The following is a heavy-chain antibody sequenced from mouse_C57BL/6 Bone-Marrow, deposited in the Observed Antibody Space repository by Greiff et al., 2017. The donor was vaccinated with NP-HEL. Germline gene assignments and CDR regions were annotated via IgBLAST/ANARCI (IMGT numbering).Heavy chain of an antibody. Sequence: DVMLVESGGGLVKPGGSLKLSCAASGFTFSSYAMSWVRQTPEKRLEWVATISDGGSYTYYPDNVKGRFTISRDNAKNNLYLQMSHLKSEDTAMYYCALITTVVAGGFDYWGQGTTLTVSS. CDR1: GFTFSSYA. J-gene: IGHJ2*01. V-gene: IGHV5-4*03. CDR3: ALITTVVAGGFDY. CDR2: ISDGGSYT. D-gene: IGHD1-1*01.